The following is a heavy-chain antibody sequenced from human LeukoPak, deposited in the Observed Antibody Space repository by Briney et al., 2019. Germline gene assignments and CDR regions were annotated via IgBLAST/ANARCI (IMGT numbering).Heavy chain of an antibody. Sequence: GASVKVSCKASGYTFTTYYMHWVRQAPGQGLEWMGIINPSAGTTTYAQKFQGRVTMTGDTSTSTVYMDLSSLSSEDTAIYYCARDSGGHDYGDYWGQGTLVTVSS. CDR2: INPSAGTT. J-gene: IGHJ4*02. CDR3: ARDSGGHDYGDY. CDR1: GYTFTTYY. D-gene: IGHD1-26*01. V-gene: IGHV1-46*01.